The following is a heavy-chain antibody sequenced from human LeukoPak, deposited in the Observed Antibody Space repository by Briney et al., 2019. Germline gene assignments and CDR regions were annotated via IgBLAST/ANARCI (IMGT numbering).Heavy chain of an antibody. CDR3: ARVGGYSYGASFVDY. CDR2: IYSGGST. D-gene: IGHD5-18*01. J-gene: IGHJ4*02. Sequence: GGSLRLSCAASGFTVGSNFMSWVRQAPGKGLEWVSVIYSGGSTYYADSVKGRFTISRDNSKNTLYLQMNSLRAEDTAVYYCARVGGYSYGASFVDYWGPGTLVTVSS. V-gene: IGHV3-66*02. CDR1: GFTVGSNF.